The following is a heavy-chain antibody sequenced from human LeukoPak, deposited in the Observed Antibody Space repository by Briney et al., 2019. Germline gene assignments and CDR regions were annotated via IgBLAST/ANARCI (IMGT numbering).Heavy chain of an antibody. Sequence: ASVKGSCKVCGYTLPELSMHWVRQAPGKGLEWTGGFDPDDGEPIYAQKFQGRVTMTEETSTDTAYMELSSLRSEHTAVYYCATESPITFGGVIVIWGQGTLVTVSS. CDR1: GYTLPELS. V-gene: IGHV1-24*01. D-gene: IGHD3-16*02. CDR2: FDPDDGEP. CDR3: ATESPITFGGVIVI. J-gene: IGHJ4*02.